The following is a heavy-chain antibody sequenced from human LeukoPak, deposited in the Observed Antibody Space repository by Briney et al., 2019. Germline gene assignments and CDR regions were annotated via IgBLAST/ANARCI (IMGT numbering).Heavy chain of an antibody. V-gene: IGHV3-48*03. CDR1: GFTFSSYE. Sequence: GGSLRLSCAASGFTFSSYEMNWVRQAPGKGLEWVSYISSSGSTIYYADSVKGRFTISRDNAKNSLHLQMNSLRAEDTAVYYCARSRPYYYYGMDVWGQGTTVTVSS. J-gene: IGHJ6*02. CDR2: ISSSGSTI. CDR3: ARSRPYYYYGMDV.